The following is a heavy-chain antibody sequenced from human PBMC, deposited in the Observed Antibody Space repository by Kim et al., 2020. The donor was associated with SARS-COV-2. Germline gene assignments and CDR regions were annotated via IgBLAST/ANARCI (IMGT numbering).Heavy chain of an antibody. CDR3: ARTPSITIFGVVGWFDP. D-gene: IGHD3-3*01. CDR2: IYYSGST. Sequence: SETLSRTCTVSGGSISSYYWSWIRQPPGKGLEWIGYIYYSGSTNYNPSLKSRVTISVDTSKNQFSLKLSSVTAADTAVYYCARTPSITIFGVVGWFDPWGQGTLVTVSS. V-gene: IGHV4-59*08. J-gene: IGHJ5*02. CDR1: GGSISSYY.